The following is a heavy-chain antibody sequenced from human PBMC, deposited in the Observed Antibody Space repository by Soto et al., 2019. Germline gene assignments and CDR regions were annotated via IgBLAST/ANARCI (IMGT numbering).Heavy chain of an antibody. D-gene: IGHD3-9*01. Sequence: QVQLPESGPGLVKPSGTLSLTCAVSSGSIFSSNWWSWVRQPPGKGLEWIGETRNSGGANYNPSLKSRVTISVDKSTNQFFLNLNSVTAADTAVYYCASHLTMTGTRGFDHWGLGTLVTVSS. CDR3: ASHLTMTGTRGFDH. J-gene: IGHJ4*02. CDR1: SGSIFSSNW. V-gene: IGHV4-4*02. CDR2: TRNSGGA.